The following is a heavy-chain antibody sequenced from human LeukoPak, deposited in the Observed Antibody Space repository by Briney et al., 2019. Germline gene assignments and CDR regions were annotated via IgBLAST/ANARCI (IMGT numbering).Heavy chain of an antibody. D-gene: IGHD5-18*01. CDR1: GFTFSSYA. CDR3: TTYYTVMAK. V-gene: IGHV3-30*01. J-gene: IGHJ4*02. CDR2: ISYDGSNK. Sequence: GGSLRLSCAASGFTFSSYAMHWVRQAPGKGLEWVAVISYDGSNKYYADSVKGRFTISRDNSKNTLYLQMNSLRAEDTAVYYCTTYYTVMAKWGQGTLVTVSS.